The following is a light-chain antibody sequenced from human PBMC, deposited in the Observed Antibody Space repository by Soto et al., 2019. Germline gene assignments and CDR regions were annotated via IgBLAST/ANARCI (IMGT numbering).Light chain of an antibody. V-gene: IGLV2-14*02. Sequence: QSVLTQPASVSGSPGQSITISCTGTSSDVGSYNLVSWYQQHPGKAPKLMIYEGSKRPSGVSKRFSASKSGNTASLTISGLQAEDEADYYCSSYTTTTTVIFGGGTKLTVL. CDR1: SSDVGSYNL. CDR2: EGS. J-gene: IGLJ2*01. CDR3: SSYTTTTTVI.